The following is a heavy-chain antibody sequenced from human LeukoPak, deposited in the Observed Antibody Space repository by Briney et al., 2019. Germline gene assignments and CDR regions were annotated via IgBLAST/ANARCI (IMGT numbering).Heavy chain of an antibody. D-gene: IGHD6-13*01. J-gene: IGHJ3*02. V-gene: IGHV3-7*01. CDR2: IKQDGSEK. CDR3: ARGSIAAAGTDAFDI. Sequence: GGSLRLSCAASGFTFSSYWMSWVRQAPGKGLEWVANIKQDGSEKYYVDSVKGRFTISRDNAKNSLYLQMNSLRAEDTAVYYCARGSIAAAGTDAFDIWGQGTMVTVS. CDR1: GFTFSSYW.